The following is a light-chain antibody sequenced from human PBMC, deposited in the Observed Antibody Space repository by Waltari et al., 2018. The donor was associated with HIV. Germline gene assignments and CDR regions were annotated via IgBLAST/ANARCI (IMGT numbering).Light chain of an antibody. Sequence: QTVVTQESSFSVSPGETVTLTCGLSSGSVSASYHPSWYQQTSGQAPRPLIYNKNTLSSGFPDRFSGSILGNKAALTITGAQADDESDDYCALYIGSGILWVFGGWTKLTVL. J-gene: IGLJ3*02. CDR1: SGSVSASYH. CDR3: ALYIGSGILWV. V-gene: IGLV8-61*01. CDR2: NKN.